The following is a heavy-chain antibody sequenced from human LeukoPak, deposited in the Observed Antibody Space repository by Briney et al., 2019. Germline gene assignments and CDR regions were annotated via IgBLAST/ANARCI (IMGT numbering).Heavy chain of an antibody. V-gene: IGHV3-23*01. CDR2: IDGSGGST. D-gene: IGHD5-12*01. CDR3: AKDRRLPWDYFDT. Sequence: GGSLRLSCVASGFTFSSYAMSWFRQAPGRGLEWVSAIDGSGGSTYYADSVKGRFTISRDNSKNTLYLQMHSLRAEDTAIYYCAKDRRLPWDYFDTWGQGTQVTVSS. CDR1: GFTFSSYA. J-gene: IGHJ4*02.